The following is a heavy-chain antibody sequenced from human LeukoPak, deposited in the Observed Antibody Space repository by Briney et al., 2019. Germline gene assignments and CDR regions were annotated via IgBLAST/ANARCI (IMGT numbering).Heavy chain of an antibody. V-gene: IGHV3-30*01. CDR3: AREDSSGWYTIDY. J-gene: IGHJ4*02. Sequence: GGSLRLSCAASGFTFSSFAVHWVRQAPGKGLEWVAVISYDGSKTYHADSVKGRFTISRDNPKNTLYLQTNSLRTEDTAVHYCAREDSSGWYTIDYWGQGTLVTVSS. CDR1: GFTFSSFA. D-gene: IGHD6-19*01. CDR2: ISYDGSKT.